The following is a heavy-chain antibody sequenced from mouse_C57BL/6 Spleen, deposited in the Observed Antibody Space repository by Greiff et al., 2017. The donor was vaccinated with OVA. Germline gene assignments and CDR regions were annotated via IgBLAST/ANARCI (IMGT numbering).Heavy chain of an antibody. CDR1: GFTFSSYA. V-gene: IGHV5-4*03. D-gene: IGHD1-1*01. CDR3: ARGGYYGLDY. J-gene: IGHJ2*01. CDR2: ISDGGSYT. Sequence: EVKLMESGGGLVKPGGSLKLSCAASGFTFSSYAMSWVRQTPEKRLEWVATISDGGSYTYYPDNVKGRFTISRDNAKNNRYLQMSHLKSEDTAMYYCARGGYYGLDYWGQGTTLTVSS.